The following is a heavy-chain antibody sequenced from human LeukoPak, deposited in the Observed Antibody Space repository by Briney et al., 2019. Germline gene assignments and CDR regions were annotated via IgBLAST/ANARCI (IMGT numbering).Heavy chain of an antibody. V-gene: IGHV1-69*05. CDR2: ITPTFGTT. CDR3: AADLALYGGNSVNY. J-gene: IGHJ4*02. Sequence: SVKVSCKDSGGTFNNYAINWVRQTPGQRLEWMGGITPTFGTTNYAQKFQERVTITRDMSTSTAYMELSSLRSEDTAVYYCAADLALYGGNSVNYWGQGTLVTVSS. D-gene: IGHD4-23*01. CDR1: GGTFNNYA.